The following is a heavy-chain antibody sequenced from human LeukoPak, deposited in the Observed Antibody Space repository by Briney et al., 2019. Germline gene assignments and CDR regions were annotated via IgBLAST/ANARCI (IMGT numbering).Heavy chain of an antibody. V-gene: IGHV1-8*01. J-gene: IGHJ5*02. Sequence: ASVKVSCKASGYTFTSYDINWVRQATGQGLEWMGWMNPNSGNTGYAQKFQGRVTMTRNTSISTAYMELSRLRSDDTAVYYCATERYFDWLPDRPWFDPWGQGTLVTVSS. CDR1: GYTFTSYD. CDR3: ATERYFDWLPDRPWFDP. CDR2: MNPNSGNT. D-gene: IGHD3-9*01.